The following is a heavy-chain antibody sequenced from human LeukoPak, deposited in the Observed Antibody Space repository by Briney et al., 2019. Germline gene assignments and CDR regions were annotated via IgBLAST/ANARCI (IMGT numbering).Heavy chain of an antibody. CDR3: ARSIGLTGGGVDV. CDR1: GFTLSDYN. Sequence: PGGSLRLSCAASGFTLSDYNMNWVCQAPGKGLEWVSYITNGGSTIHHADSVKGRFTISRDNAKKTLYLQMNSLRAEDTAVYYCARSIGLTGGGVDVWGQGTTVTVSS. D-gene: IGHD3-9*01. J-gene: IGHJ6*02. V-gene: IGHV3-11*01. CDR2: ITNGGSTI.